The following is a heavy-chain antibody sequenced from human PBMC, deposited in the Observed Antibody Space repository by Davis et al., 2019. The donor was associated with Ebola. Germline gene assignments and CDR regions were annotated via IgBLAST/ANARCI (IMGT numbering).Heavy chain of an antibody. CDR2: IYNDGAT. CDR1: GFSVSRTY. Sequence: PGGSLRLSCAVSGFSVSRTYMSWVRQAPGKGLEWFSTIYNDGATNYAASVKDRLTISRDNSKNTLYLQLNSLGPEDTAVYYCARLPRGAASHFDYWGQGTLVTVSS. J-gene: IGHJ4*02. D-gene: IGHD2-15*01. CDR3: ARLPRGAASHFDY. V-gene: IGHV3-53*05.